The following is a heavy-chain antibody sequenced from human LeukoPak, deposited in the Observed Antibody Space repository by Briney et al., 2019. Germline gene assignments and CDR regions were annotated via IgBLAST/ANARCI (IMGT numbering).Heavy chain of an antibody. CDR2: IRYDGSNK. CDR3: AADLYDFWSGRSPIDY. Sequence: GGSLRLSCAASGFTFSSYGMHWVRQAPGKGLEWVAFIRYDGSNKYYADSVKGRFTISRDNSKNTLYLQMNSLRAEDTAVYYCAADLYDFWSGRSPIDYWGQGTLVTVSS. J-gene: IGHJ4*02. V-gene: IGHV3-30*02. D-gene: IGHD3-3*01. CDR1: GFTFSSYG.